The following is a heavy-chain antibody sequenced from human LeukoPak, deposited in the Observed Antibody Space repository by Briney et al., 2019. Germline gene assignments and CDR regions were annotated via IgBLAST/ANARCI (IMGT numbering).Heavy chain of an antibody. CDR3: ARHNRCDYDFFDF. D-gene: IGHD5-12*01. J-gene: IGHJ4*02. CDR2: INSGGNT. V-gene: IGHV3-53*01. Sequence: GGSLRLSCAASGFTVSSSYMNWVRQAPGKGLEWVSIINSGGNTYYADSVKGRFTISRDNSKNTLYLQMNNLRAEDTAIYYCARHNRCDYDFFDFWGQGTLVTVSS. CDR1: GFTVSSSY.